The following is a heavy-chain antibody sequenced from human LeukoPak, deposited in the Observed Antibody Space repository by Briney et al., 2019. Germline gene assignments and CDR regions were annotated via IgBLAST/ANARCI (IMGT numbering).Heavy chain of an antibody. D-gene: IGHD1-1*01. Sequence: GGSLRLSCAASGITFSSYAMSWVRQAPGKGLEWVSGVSGNGVGTYYADSVKGRFTISRDNSKNTLYLQMNSLRAGDTAVYYCARVAKERVGGVYYFDYWGQGTLVTVSS. CDR3: ARVAKERVGGVYYFDY. CDR1: GITFSSYA. J-gene: IGHJ4*02. CDR2: VSGNGVGT. V-gene: IGHV3-23*01.